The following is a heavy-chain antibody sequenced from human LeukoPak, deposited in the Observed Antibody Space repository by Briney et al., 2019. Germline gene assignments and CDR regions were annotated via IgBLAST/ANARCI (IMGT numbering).Heavy chain of an antibody. V-gene: IGHV3-74*01. CDR2: IKGDGIST. Sequence: GGSLRLSCAASGFDFSSNWMHWVRHAPGQGLVWVSRIKGDGISTNYADSVKGRFTITRDITKNTLYLQMNSLRAEDTGVYYCAKDHYWSIDYWGRGTLVTVSS. CDR3: AKDHYWSIDY. J-gene: IGHJ4*02. D-gene: IGHD3-3*01. CDR1: GFDFSSNW.